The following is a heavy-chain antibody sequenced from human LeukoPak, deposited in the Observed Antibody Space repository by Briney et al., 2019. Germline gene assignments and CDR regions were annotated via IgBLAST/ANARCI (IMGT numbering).Heavy chain of an antibody. CDR1: VYSLTHLS. Sequence: ASVTVSCKVSVYSLTHLSIHWVRQAPGKGLEWMGGFHPEDGETSFAQKFQGRVTVTEDTSTDTAYMELSSLRSQDTAVYYCATAGRYDFWSGHPYWGQGTLVTVSS. D-gene: IGHD3-3*01. J-gene: IGHJ4*02. V-gene: IGHV1-24*01. CDR2: FHPEDGET. CDR3: ATAGRYDFWSGHPY.